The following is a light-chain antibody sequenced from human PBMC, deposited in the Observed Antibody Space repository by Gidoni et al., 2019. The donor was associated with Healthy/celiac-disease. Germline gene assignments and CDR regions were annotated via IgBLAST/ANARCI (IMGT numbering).Light chain of an antibody. Sequence: QPVLPQDPSLPFPPEGTVTLTCGSSTGAVTSGHYPYWFQQKPGQAPRTLIYDTSNKHSWTPARFSGSLLGGKAALTLSGAQPEDEAEYYCLLSYSGALYVFGTGTKVTV. CDR3: LLSYSGALYV. V-gene: IGLV7-46*01. CDR1: TGAVTSGHY. J-gene: IGLJ1*01. CDR2: DTS.